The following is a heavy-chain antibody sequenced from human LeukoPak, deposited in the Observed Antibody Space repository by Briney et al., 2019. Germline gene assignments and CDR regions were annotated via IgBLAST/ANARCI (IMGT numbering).Heavy chain of an antibody. J-gene: IGHJ4*02. V-gene: IGHV4-34*01. Sequence: SETLSLTCAVYGGSFSGYYWSWIRQPPGKGLEWIGVINHSGSTNYNPSLKSRVTISVDTSKNQFSLKLSSVTAADTAVYYCARAEIKLYNQRRYYFDYWGQGTLVTVSS. D-gene: IGHD3-16*02. CDR3: ARAEIKLYNQRRYYFDY. CDR1: GGSFSGYY. CDR2: INHSGST.